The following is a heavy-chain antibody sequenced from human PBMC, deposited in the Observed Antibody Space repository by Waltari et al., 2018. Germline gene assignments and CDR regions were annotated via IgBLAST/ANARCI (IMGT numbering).Heavy chain of an antibody. CDR2: IKQDGSEK. Sequence: EVQLVESGGGLVQPGGSLRLSCAASGFTFWSFWMGWVRQAPGKGLEWVANIKQDGSEKYYVDSVKGRFTISRDNAKNSLYLQMNSLRAEDTAVYYCARDRTVQGPFDPWGQGTLVTVSS. CDR3: ARDRTVQGPFDP. D-gene: IGHD3-10*01. CDR1: GFTFWSFW. J-gene: IGHJ5*02. V-gene: IGHV3-7*01.